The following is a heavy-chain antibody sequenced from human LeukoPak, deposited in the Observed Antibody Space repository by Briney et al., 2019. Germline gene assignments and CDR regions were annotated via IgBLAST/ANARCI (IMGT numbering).Heavy chain of an antibody. V-gene: IGHV5-51*01. D-gene: IGHD3-3*01. CDR1: GYSFTDYW. CDR3: ARRTGDFWSGYSTDY. Sequence: GESLKISCKASGYSFTDYWIGWVRQKPGKGLEWMGIIYPGDSDTRYSPSFQGQVTISADKSISIAYLQWSSLKAWDTAMYYCARRTGDFWSGYSTDYWGQGTLVTVPS. CDR2: IYPGDSDT. J-gene: IGHJ4*02.